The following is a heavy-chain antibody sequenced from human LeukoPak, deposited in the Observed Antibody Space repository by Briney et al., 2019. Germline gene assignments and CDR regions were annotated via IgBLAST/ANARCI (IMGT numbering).Heavy chain of an antibody. V-gene: IGHV1-69-2*01. J-gene: IGHJ4*02. CDR1: GYTFTDYY. Sequence: ASVKISCKVSGYTFTDYYMHWVQQAPGKGLEWVGLVDHEDGETIYAEKFQGRVTITADTSTDTAYMELSSLRPEDTAVYYFARGGAMIVVVNEYDSWGPGTLVTVSS. D-gene: IGHD3-22*01. CDR2: VDHEDGET. CDR3: ARGGAMIVVVNEYDS.